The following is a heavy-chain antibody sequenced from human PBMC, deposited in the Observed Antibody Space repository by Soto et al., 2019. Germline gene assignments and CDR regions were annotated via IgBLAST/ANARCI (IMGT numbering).Heavy chain of an antibody. CDR1: GLTFSSYA. V-gene: IGHV3-23*01. CDR2: INSGGRT. D-gene: IGHD5-18*01. CDR3: AKGDTGISTCFDF. Sequence: EVQLLESGGDLVQPGGSLRLSCAASGLTFSSYAMSWVRQAPGKGLDWVSTINSGGRTYYADTVKGRFTISRDNSKNTLYLQMDSLRGEDTAVYYCAKGDTGISTCFDFCGQGTLVTVSS. J-gene: IGHJ4*02.